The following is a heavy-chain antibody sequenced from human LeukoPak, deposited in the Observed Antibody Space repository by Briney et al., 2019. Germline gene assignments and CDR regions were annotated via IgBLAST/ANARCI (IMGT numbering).Heavy chain of an antibody. CDR1: GGSISSYY. CDR2: IFYTGIT. Sequence: SETLSLTCTVSGGSISSYYWSWVRRPPGKGLEWIGYIFYTGITNYNPSLKSRVTMSVDTSKNQFSLKLSSVTAADTAVYYCASSQAYDFWSGYPLDAFDIWGQGTMVTVSS. D-gene: IGHD3-3*01. V-gene: IGHV4-59*12. CDR3: ASSQAYDFWSGYPLDAFDI. J-gene: IGHJ3*02.